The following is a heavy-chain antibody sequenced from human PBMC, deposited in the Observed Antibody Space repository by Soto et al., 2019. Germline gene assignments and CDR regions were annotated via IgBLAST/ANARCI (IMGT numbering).Heavy chain of an antibody. V-gene: IGHV5-51*01. D-gene: IGHD6-13*01. CDR2: IYPGDSDT. Sequence: PGESLKISCKASGYIFTNYWIAWVRQLPGKGLEWMGIIYPGDSDTKYSPSFQGQVTISADRSISTAYLQWSSLKASDTAMYYCATLDRSSSYFGFDYWGQGTVVTVSS. CDR3: ATLDRSSSYFGFDY. J-gene: IGHJ4*02. CDR1: GYIFTNYW.